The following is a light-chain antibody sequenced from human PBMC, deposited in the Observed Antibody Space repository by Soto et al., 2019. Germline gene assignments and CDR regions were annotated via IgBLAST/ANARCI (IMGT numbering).Light chain of an antibody. V-gene: IGKV3D-15*01. CDR1: QSVGSD. Sequence: EIVMTHSPATLSVSPGERATLSCRASQSVGSDLAWYKQRPGQSPSLLIFGASTRASGIPARFSGSGSGKEFTLTINSLQPEDFAVYYCQQYNDWLTFGGGTKVDIK. J-gene: IGKJ4*01. CDR2: GAS. CDR3: QQYNDWLT.